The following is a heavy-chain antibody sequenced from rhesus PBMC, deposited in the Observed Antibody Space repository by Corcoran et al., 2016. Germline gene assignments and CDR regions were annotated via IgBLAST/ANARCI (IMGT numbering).Heavy chain of an antibody. CDR2: LRGSGGTT. D-gene: IGHD3-9*01. V-gene: IGHV4-147*01. Sequence: QVQLQESSPGLVKASETLSLTCAASGGPIINNYWNWIRQSPGKGLGWVGSLRGSGGTTSYNPALKSRVTISTDTSRNQFALKLSSVTAADTAVYYCARRGRYEDDYGYYYTFDYWGQGVLVTVSS. CDR3: ARRGRYEDDYGYYYTFDY. CDR1: GGPIINNY. J-gene: IGHJ4*01.